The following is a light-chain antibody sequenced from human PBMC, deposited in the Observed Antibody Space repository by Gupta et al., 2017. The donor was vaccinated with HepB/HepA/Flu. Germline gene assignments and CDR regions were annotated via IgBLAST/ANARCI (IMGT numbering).Light chain of an antibody. V-gene: IGLV2-11*01. J-gene: IGLJ2*01. CDR2: DVS. Sequence: HSALTQPRSVSGSPGQSVTIPCSGIRSGLPTSNFVSWYQQRPGEAPKVLIYDVSQRPSGVPDRFSGSKSGNTASLAISRLQTEDEATYYCCSFENTYTYVFGGGTQLTVV. CDR3: CSFENTYTYV. CDR1: RSGLPTSNF.